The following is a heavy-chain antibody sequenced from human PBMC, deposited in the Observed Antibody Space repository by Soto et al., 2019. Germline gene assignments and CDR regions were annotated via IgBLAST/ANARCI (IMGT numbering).Heavy chain of an antibody. CDR2: ISSSSSTI. J-gene: IGHJ4*02. Sequence: GGSLRLSCAASGFTFSSYSMNWVRQAPGKGLEWVSYISSSSSTIYYADSVKGRFTISRDNAKNSLYLQMNSLRAEDTAVYYCARKIPGDLLDYWGQGTLVTVSS. CDR3: ARKIPGDLLDY. V-gene: IGHV3-48*01. D-gene: IGHD2-2*01. CDR1: GFTFSSYS.